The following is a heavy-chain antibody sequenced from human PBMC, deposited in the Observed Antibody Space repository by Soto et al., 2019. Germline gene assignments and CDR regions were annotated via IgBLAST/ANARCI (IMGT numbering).Heavy chain of an antibody. V-gene: IGHV3-21*01. Sequence: GGSLRLSCAASGFTFSSYSMNWVRQAPGKGLEWVSSISSSSSYIYYADSVKGRFTISRDNAKNSVSLQMNSLRAEDTAMYYCATGCRATTTPYWGPGTLVTVSS. D-gene: IGHD1-1*01. CDR3: ATGCRATTTPY. CDR2: ISSSSSYI. CDR1: GFTFSSYS. J-gene: IGHJ4*02.